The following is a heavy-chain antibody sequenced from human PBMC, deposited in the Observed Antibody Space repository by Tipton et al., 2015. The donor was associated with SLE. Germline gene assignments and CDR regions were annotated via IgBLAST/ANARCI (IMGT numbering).Heavy chain of an antibody. CDR2: IIPVFGTP. V-gene: IGHV1-69*01. CDR1: GDTFSNFD. CDR3: AKAGLGDFPYQFDY. Sequence: QSGAEVKKPGSSVKVSCKTSGDTFSNFDISWLRQAPGQGLEWMGGIIPVFGTPNYAQKFQGRVTISADESTSTAYMELRSLRSEDTAVYFCAKAGLGDFPYQFDYWGQGTLVTVSS. J-gene: IGHJ4*01. D-gene: IGHD3-10*01.